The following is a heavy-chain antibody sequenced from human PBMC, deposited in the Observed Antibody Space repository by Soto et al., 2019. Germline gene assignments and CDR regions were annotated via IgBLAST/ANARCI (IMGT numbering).Heavy chain of an antibody. D-gene: IGHD5-18*01. V-gene: IGHV3-23*01. CDR1: GFNFSSYA. Sequence: EVQLLESGGGLVQPGGSLRLSCAASGFNFSSYAMSWVRQAPGKGLVWVSGISGSGSSTYYAVSVKGHFTISRDHPKNTLYLQMNSLRADDTAVYYCAKGGYGLNWFDPWGQGTLVTVSS. CDR3: AKGGYGLNWFDP. J-gene: IGHJ5*02. CDR2: ISGSGSST.